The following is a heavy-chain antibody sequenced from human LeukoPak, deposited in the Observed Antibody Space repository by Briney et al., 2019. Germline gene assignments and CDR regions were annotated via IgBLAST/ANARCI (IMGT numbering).Heavy chain of an antibody. CDR2: IIPIFGTA. CDR1: GGTFSSYA. V-gene: IGHV1-69*05. J-gene: IGHJ3*02. D-gene: IGHD5-12*01. Sequence: SVKVSCKASGGTFSSYAISWVRQAPGQGLEWMGRIIPIFGTANYAQKFQGRVTITTDESTSTAYMELSSLRSEDTAVYYCARDVEIVATVCAFDIWGQRTMVTVSS. CDR3: ARDVEIVATVCAFDI.